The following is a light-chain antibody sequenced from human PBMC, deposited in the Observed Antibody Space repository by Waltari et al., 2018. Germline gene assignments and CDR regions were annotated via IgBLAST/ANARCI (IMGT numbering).Light chain of an antibody. CDR1: QSVSSN. CDR2: GAS. Sequence: EIVMTQSPATLSVSPGERATLSCRASQSVSSNLAWYQQKPGQAPRLLIYGASTRATVSQARSRGGGSGTEYTLTISSLRSEDLEVDNCKRNKNGPRRFGQGTKGEIK. J-gene: IGKJ1*01. CDR3: KRNKNGPRR. V-gene: IGKV3-15*01.